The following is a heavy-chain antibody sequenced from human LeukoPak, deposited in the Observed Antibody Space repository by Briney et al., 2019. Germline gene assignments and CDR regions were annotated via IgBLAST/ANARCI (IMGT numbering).Heavy chain of an antibody. J-gene: IGHJ4*02. CDR2: IWYDGSNK. D-gene: IGHD5-12*01. Sequence: GGSLRLSCAASGFTFSSYGMHWVRQAPGKGLEWVAVIWYDGSNKYYADSVKGRFTISRDNSKNTLYLQMNSLRAEDTAVYYCARETRKKARYSGYDFWGQGTLVTVSS. V-gene: IGHV3-33*01. CDR3: ARETRKKARYSGYDF. CDR1: GFTFSSYG.